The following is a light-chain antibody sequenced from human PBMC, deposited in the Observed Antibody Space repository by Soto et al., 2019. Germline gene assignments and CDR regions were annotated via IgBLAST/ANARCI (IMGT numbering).Light chain of an antibody. CDR2: SSN. V-gene: IGLV1-44*01. CDR1: SSNIGSNS. J-gene: IGLJ2*01. CDR3: AAWDDSLNGVV. Sequence: QSVLTQPPSSSGNPGQRVTISCSGSSSNIGSNSVNWYQQLPGTAPKLLMYSSNQRPSGVPDRFSGSTSGTSASLAISGLQSEDEADYYCAAWDDSLNGVVFGGGTQLTVL.